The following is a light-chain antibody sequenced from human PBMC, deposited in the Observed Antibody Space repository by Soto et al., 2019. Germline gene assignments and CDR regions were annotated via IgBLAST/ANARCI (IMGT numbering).Light chain of an antibody. V-gene: IGLV2-14*01. CDR2: EVT. CDR1: DSDSSTYDY. J-gene: IGLJ1*01. Sequence: HPGPRCQDPSQTITISSTRTDSDSSTYDYATSSHRPTGKTHKVMMYEVTRRPSGVSNRFSGSKSDNTASLPISRLLAEDEADYYCSSYTSSSTYVFGTGTKVTVL. CDR3: SSYTSSSTYV.